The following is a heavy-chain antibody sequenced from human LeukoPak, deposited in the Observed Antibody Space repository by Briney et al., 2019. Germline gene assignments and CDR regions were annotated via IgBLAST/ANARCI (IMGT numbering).Heavy chain of an antibody. V-gene: IGHV1-46*01. CDR1: GGTFSSYA. CDR3: ARCARAVYSSSWQLDY. D-gene: IGHD6-13*01. CDR2: TNPSGGDT. Sequence: ASVKVSCKASGGTFSSYAISWVRQAPGQGLEWMGITNPSGGDTSYAQNFQGRVTMTRDTSTSTVYMELTSLRSEDTAVYYCARCARAVYSSSWQLDYWGLGTLVTVSS. J-gene: IGHJ4*02.